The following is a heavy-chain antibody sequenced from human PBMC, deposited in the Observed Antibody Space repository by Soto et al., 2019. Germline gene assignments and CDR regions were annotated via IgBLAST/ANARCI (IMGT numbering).Heavy chain of an antibody. V-gene: IGHV4-31*03. J-gene: IGHJ3*02. Sequence: QVQLQESGPGLVKPSQTLSLTCTVSGGSISSGGYYWSWIRQHPGKGLEWIGYIYYSGSTYYNPSLKSRVTISVDTSKNQFSLKLSSVTAADTAVYYCAIHSLGYCSGGSCYPNRDAFDIWGQGTMVTVSS. D-gene: IGHD2-15*01. CDR2: IYYSGST. CDR3: AIHSLGYCSGGSCYPNRDAFDI. CDR1: GGSISSGGYY.